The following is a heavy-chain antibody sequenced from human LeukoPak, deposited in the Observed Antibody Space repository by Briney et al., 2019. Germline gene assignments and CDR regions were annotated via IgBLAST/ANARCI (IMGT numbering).Heavy chain of an antibody. V-gene: IGHV1-24*01. J-gene: IGHJ4*02. CDR2: FDPEDGET. Sequence: GASVKVSCKVSGYTLTELSMHWVRQAPGKGPEWMGGFDPEDGETIYAQKFQGRVTMTEDTSTDTAYMELSSLRSEDTAVYYCATDRFQVVPAALDYWGQGTLVTVSS. CDR3: ATDRFQVVPAALDY. D-gene: IGHD2-2*01. CDR1: GYTLTELS.